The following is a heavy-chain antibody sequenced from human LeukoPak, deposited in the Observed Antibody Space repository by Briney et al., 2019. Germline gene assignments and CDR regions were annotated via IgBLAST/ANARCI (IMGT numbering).Heavy chain of an antibody. J-gene: IGHJ6*02. Sequence: GGSLRLSCAASGFTFSSYGMHWVRQAPGKGLEWVAVISYDGRNKYYVDSVKGRFTISRDNSKNTVYLQMNTLRAEDTAVYYCARVMITFGGVIVKEDVWGQGTTVTVSS. CDR2: ISYDGRNK. V-gene: IGHV3-30*03. D-gene: IGHD3-16*02. CDR3: ARVMITFGGVIVKEDV. CDR1: GFTFSSYG.